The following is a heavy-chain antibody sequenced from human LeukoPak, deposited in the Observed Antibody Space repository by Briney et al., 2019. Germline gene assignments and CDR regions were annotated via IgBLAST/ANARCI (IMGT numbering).Heavy chain of an antibody. V-gene: IGHV4-34*01. D-gene: IGHD6-19*01. J-gene: IGHJ4*02. CDR3: ASFKQWRTYYFDY. Sequence: PSETLSLTCAVYGGSFSGYYWSWIRQPPGKGLEWIGEINHSGSTNYNPSLKSRVTISVDTSKNQSSLKLSSVTAADTAVYYCASFKQWRTYYFDYWGQGTLVTVSS. CDR1: GGSFSGYY. CDR2: INHSGST.